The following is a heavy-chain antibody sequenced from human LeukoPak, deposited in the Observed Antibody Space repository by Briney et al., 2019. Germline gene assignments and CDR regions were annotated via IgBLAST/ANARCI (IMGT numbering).Heavy chain of an antibody. CDR2: ISSNGGST. CDR3: VKEAAALSFDY. Sequence: GGSLRLSCSASGFTFSSYAMHWVRQAPGKGLEYASAISSNGGSTYYADSVKGRFTISRDNSKNTLYLQMSSLRAEDTAVYYCVKEAAALSFDYWGQGTLVTVSS. J-gene: IGHJ4*02. D-gene: IGHD6-13*01. CDR1: GFTFSSYA. V-gene: IGHV3-64D*06.